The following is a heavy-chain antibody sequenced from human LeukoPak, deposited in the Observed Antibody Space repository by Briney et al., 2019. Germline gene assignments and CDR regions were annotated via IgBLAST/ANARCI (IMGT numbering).Heavy chain of an antibody. CDR3: ARAIVYGDARYFQH. D-gene: IGHD4-17*01. CDR1: GGSFSGYY. J-gene: IGHJ1*01. V-gene: IGHV4-34*01. Sequence: PSETLSLTCGVYGGSFSGYYWNWIRQPPGKGLEWIGEINHSGSTKYNPSLKSRVTISVDTSKNQFSLKLSSVTAADTAVYYCARAIVYGDARYFQHWGQGTLVTVSS. CDR2: INHSGST.